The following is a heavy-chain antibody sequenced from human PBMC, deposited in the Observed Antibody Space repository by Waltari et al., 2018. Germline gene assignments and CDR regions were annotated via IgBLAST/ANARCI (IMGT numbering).Heavy chain of an antibody. D-gene: IGHD5-12*01. CDR1: GGSFSGYY. CDR2: INDSGST. Sequence: QVQLQQWGAGLLKPSETLSLTCAVYGGSFSGYYWGWIRQPPGKGLEWIGEINDSGSTNYNPSLKSRVTISVDTSKNQFSLKLSSVTAADTAVYYCARGRLRPRPNFDYWGQGTQVTVSS. J-gene: IGHJ4*02. V-gene: IGHV4-34*02. CDR3: ARGRLRPRPNFDY.